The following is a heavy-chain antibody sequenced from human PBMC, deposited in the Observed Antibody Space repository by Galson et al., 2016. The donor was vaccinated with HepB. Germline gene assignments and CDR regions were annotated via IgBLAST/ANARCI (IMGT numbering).Heavy chain of an antibody. V-gene: IGHV4-31*03. CDR3: ARGAMEVVTSWFDS. CDR2: ISYSGSA. CDR1: AASIHSGGFY. Sequence: TLSLTCTVSAASIHSGGFYWGWIRQHPGKGLEWIGHISYSGSAYYNPSLKSRVTVSVDTSKNQFSLKLTSVTAADSAVYYCARGAMEVVTSWFDSWGQGTLVTVSS. J-gene: IGHJ5*01. D-gene: IGHD3-22*01.